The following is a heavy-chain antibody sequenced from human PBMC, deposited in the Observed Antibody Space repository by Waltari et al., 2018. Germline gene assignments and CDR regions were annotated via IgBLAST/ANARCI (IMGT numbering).Heavy chain of an antibody. J-gene: IGHJ5*02. D-gene: IGHD3-9*01. CDR2: IYYSGST. Sequence: QLQLQESGPGLVKPSETLSLTCTVSGGSISSSSSYWGWIRQPPGKGLEWIGSIYYSGSTYYNPSLKSRVTISVDTSKNQFSLKLSSVTAADTAVYYCARLELTGTGFDPWGQGTLVTVSS. V-gene: IGHV4-39*07. CDR3: ARLELTGTGFDP. CDR1: GGSISSSSSY.